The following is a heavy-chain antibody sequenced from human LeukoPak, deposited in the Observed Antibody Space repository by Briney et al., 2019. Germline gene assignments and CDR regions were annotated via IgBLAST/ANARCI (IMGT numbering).Heavy chain of an antibody. Sequence: GASVKVSCKASGGTFSSYTISWVRQAPGQGREWMGRIIPILGIANYAQKFQGRVTITADKSTSTAYMELSSLRSEDTAVYYCARDPLYDSSGYYYYYYGMDVWSQGTTVTVSS. CDR2: IIPILGIA. V-gene: IGHV1-69*04. CDR3: ARDPLYDSSGYYYYYYGMDV. J-gene: IGHJ6*02. CDR1: GGTFSSYT. D-gene: IGHD3-22*01.